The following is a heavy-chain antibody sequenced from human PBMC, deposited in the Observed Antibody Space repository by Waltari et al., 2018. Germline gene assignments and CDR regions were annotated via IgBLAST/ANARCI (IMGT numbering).Heavy chain of an antibody. D-gene: IGHD1-26*01. CDR1: GFTFANYG. J-gene: IGHJ4*02. CDR2: ISGSGGTT. Sequence: EVRLVESGGGLVQRGGSLRLSCAASGFTFANYGMSWVRQAPGEGLECVASISGSGGTTYYADSVKGRFTMSKDFSKNTLFLQMNSVRVDDTADYYCAKSSGSYYEVFDRWGRGTLVTVSS. V-gene: IGHV3-23*04. CDR3: AKSSGSYYEVFDR.